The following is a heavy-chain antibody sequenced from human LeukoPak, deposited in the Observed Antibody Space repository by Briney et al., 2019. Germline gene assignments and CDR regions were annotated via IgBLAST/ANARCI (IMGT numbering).Heavy chain of an antibody. D-gene: IGHD3-9*01. J-gene: IGHJ4*02. CDR3: ARAGSLRYFDWLF. V-gene: IGHV4-39*07. Sequence: PSETLSLTCTVSGGSISSSSYYWGWIRQPPGKGLEWIGSIYYSGSTYYNPSLKSRVTISVDTSKNQFSLKLSSVTAADTAVYYCARAGSLRYFDWLFWGQGTLVTVSS. CDR1: GGSISSSSYY. CDR2: IYYSGST.